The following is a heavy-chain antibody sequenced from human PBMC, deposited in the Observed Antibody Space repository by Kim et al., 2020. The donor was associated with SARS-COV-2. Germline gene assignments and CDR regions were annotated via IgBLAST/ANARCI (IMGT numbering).Heavy chain of an antibody. CDR3: AKDLADYYDSSGGFDY. J-gene: IGHJ4*02. V-gene: IGHV3-30*02. Sequence: SVKGRFTISRDNSKNTLYLQMNSRRAGDTAVYYCAKDLADYYDSSGGFDYWGQGTLVTVSS. D-gene: IGHD3-22*01.